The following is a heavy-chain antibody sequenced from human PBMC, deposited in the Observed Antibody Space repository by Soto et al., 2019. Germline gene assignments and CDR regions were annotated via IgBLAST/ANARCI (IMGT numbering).Heavy chain of an antibody. CDR3: ARRELRDFDWLLTDPDAFDI. CDR1: GYTFTSYD. CDR2: MNPNSGNT. V-gene: IGHV1-8*01. J-gene: IGHJ3*02. D-gene: IGHD3-9*01. Sequence: ASVKVSCKASGYTFTSYDINWVRQATGQGLEWMGWMNPNSGNTGYAQKFQGRVTMTRNTSISTAYMELSSLRSEDTAVYYCARRELRDFDWLLTDPDAFDIWGQGTMVTVSS.